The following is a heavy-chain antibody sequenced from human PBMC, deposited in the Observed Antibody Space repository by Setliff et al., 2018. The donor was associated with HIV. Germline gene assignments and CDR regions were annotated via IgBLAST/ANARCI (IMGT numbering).Heavy chain of an antibody. CDR2: IIPIFGTA. CDR3: ARGVVVAATNYYYYMDV. Sequence: GASVKVSCKASGYTFTSYYMHWVRQAPGQGLEWMGGIIPIFGTANYAQKFQGRVTITADESTSTAYMELSSLRSEDTAVYYCARGVVVAATNYYYYMDVWGKGTTVTVSS. J-gene: IGHJ6*03. V-gene: IGHV1-69*13. D-gene: IGHD2-15*01. CDR1: GYTFTSYY.